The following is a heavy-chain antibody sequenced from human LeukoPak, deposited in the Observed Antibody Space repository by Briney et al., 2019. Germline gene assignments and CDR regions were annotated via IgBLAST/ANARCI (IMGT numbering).Heavy chain of an antibody. CDR2: ISAYNGNT. V-gene: IGHV1-18*01. J-gene: IGHJ6*03. CDR1: GYTFTNYG. Sequence: ASVKVSCKASGYTFTNYGISWVRQAPGQGLEWMGWISAYNGNTNYAQKLQGRVTMTTDTSTSTAYMELRSLRSDDTAVYYCARDVHDIAARAGAGYYYYMDVWGKGTTVTVSS. D-gene: IGHD6-6*01. CDR3: ARDVHDIAARAGAGYYYYMDV.